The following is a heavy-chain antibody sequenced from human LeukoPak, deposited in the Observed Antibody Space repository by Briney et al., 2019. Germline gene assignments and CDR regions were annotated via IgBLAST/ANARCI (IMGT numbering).Heavy chain of an antibody. CDR1: GFSFSGAW. J-gene: IGHJ5*02. CDR2: VKGKTDGGTT. Sequence: GGSLRLSCAASGFSFSGAWMSWVRQAPGKGLEWVGRVKGKTDGGTTDYAAPVRGRFTISRDDSKNTLYLQMNSLKTEDTAVYYCSTANKGHFSWGQGTLVTVSS. D-gene: IGHD1/OR15-1a*01. CDR3: STANKGHFS. V-gene: IGHV3-15*01.